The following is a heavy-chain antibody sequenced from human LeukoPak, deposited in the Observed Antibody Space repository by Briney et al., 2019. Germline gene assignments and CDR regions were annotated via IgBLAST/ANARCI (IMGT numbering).Heavy chain of an antibody. Sequence: SVKISCKASGGTFSSYAISWVRQAPGHGLEWRGEIIPIFGTTNYAQKFQSRVTISADESTSTASNELSSLRSEDTAVDHTARLPSSRRCYLHHRDLISWFYPTGEGTPVTDSS. CDR3: ARLPSSRRCYLHHRDLISWFYP. D-gene: IGHD2-2*01. V-gene: IGHV1-69*01. J-gene: IGHJ5*02. CDR1: GGTFSSYA. CDR2: IIPIFGTT.